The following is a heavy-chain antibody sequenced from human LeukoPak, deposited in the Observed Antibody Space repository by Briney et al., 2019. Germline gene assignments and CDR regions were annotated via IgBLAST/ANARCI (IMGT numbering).Heavy chain of an antibody. J-gene: IGHJ4*02. CDR1: GGTFSSYA. D-gene: IGHD3-22*01. CDR3: ARSADSGGYFREIALYYFDY. CDR2: IIPIFGTA. Sequence: SVKVSCKASGGTFSSYAISWVRQAPGQGLEWMGGIIPIFGTANYAQKFQGRVTITADESTSTAYMELSSLRSEDTAVYYCARSADSGGYFREIALYYFDYWGQGTLVTVSS. V-gene: IGHV1-69*13.